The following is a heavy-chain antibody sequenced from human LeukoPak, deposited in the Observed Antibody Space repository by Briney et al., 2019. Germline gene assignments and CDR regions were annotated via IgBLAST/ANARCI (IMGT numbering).Heavy chain of an antibody. V-gene: IGHV4-38-2*01. CDR2: IYHNGNA. Sequence: SETLSLTCAVSGYSIRSGYYWGWIRQPPGKGQEWIGTIYHNGNAYYNPSLKSRVTISVDTSKNQFSLKLSSVTAADTAVYYCARVRYNYGDSDYWGQGTLVTVSS. D-gene: IGHD5-18*01. J-gene: IGHJ4*02. CDR3: ARVRYNYGDSDY. CDR1: GYSIRSGYY.